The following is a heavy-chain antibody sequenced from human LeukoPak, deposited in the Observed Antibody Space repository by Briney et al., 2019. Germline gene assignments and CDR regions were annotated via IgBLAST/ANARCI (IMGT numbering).Heavy chain of an antibody. D-gene: IGHD3-10*01. Sequence: GGSLRLSCAASGFTFSSYAMSWVRQAPGKGLEWVSSISGSGGSTYYADSVKGRFTISRDNSKNTLYLQMNSLRAEDTAVYYCARYGGLRLPLNWFDPWGQGALVTVSS. V-gene: IGHV3-23*01. CDR1: GFTFSSYA. CDR3: ARYGGLRLPLNWFDP. J-gene: IGHJ5*02. CDR2: ISGSGGST.